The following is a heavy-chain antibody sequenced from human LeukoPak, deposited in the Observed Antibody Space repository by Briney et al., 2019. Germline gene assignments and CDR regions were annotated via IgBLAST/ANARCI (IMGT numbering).Heavy chain of an antibody. D-gene: IGHD3-16*01. CDR1: GYTFTSYY. J-gene: IGHJ4*02. Sequence: ASVKVSCKASGYTFTSYYMHWVRQAPGQGLEWMGIINPSGGSTSYAQKFQGRVTMTRDTSTSTVYMELSSLRSEDTAVYYCARDLEGGEGSYVYGGGFDYWGQGTLVTVSS. V-gene: IGHV1-46*01. CDR3: ARDLEGGEGSYVYGGGFDY. CDR2: INPSGGST.